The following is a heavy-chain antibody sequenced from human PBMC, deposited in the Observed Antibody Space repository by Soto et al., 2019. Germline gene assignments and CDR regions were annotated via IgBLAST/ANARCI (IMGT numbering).Heavy chain of an antibody. J-gene: IGHJ6*03. CDR1: GYTFTSYG. V-gene: IGHV1-18*01. CDR2: ISAYNGNT. D-gene: IGHD4-4*01. Sequence: QVQLVQSGAEVKKPGASVKVSCKASGYTFTSYGISWVRQAPGQGLEWMGWISAYNGNTNYAQKLQGRVTMTTDTTTSTPDMALRRLRTDDTAVYYCATVTTVTTNYYYYSMDVWGKGTAVTVSS. CDR3: ATVTTVTTNYYYYSMDV.